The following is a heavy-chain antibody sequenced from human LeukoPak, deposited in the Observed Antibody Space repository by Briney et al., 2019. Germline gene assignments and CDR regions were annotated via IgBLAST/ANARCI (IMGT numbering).Heavy chain of an antibody. V-gene: IGHV3-30*04. CDR3: AGGYCSGGSCYSFDY. J-gene: IGHJ4*02. D-gene: IGHD2-15*01. CDR2: ISYDGSNK. CDR1: GFTFSSYA. Sequence: GGSLRLSCAASGFTFSSYAMHWVRQAPGKGLEWEAVISYDGSNKYYADSVKGRFTISRDNSKNTLYLQMNSLRAEDTAVYYCAGGYCSGGSCYSFDYWGQGSLVTVSS.